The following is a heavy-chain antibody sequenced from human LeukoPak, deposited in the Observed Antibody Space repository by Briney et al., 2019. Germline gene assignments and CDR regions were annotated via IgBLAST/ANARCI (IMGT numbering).Heavy chain of an antibody. V-gene: IGHV1-3*01. CDR2: INAGNGNT. D-gene: IGHD6-19*01. CDR1: GYTFTSYG. Sequence: ASVKVSCKASGYTFTSYGISWVRQAPGQRLEWTGWINAGNGNTKYSRKFQGGVTITRDTSASTAYMELSSLRSEDTAVYYCARVASGWTPWGQGTLVTVSS. J-gene: IGHJ5*02. CDR3: ARVASGWTP.